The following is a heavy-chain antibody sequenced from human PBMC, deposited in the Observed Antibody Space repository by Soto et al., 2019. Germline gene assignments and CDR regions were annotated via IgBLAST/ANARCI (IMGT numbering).Heavy chain of an antibody. D-gene: IGHD3-22*01. V-gene: IGHV1-2*02. CDR1: GYTFTGYY. Sequence: ASVKVSCKASGYTFTGYYMHWVRQAPGQGLEWMGWINPNSGGTNYAQKFQGRVTMTRDTSISTAYMELSRLRSDYTAVYYCARSPHPXDYYDSSGYYYPSWFDPWGQGTLVTVSS. CDR3: ARSPHPXDYYDSSGYYYPSWFDP. CDR2: INPNSGGT. J-gene: IGHJ5*02.